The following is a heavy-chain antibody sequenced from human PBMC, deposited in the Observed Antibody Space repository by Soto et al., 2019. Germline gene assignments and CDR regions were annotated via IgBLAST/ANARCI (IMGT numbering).Heavy chain of an antibody. CDR1: GGTFSNYP. CDR2: IIPIFGTV. V-gene: IGHV1-69*12. Sequence: QVQLVQSGAEVKKPGSSVKVSCTASGGTFSNYPISWVRQAPGQGLEWMGGIIPIFGTVNYAQKFQGRVTITADESTSTAYMELSSLRSEDTAVYYCARGNHRWLQLWYFDLWGSGTLVTVSS. D-gene: IGHD5-12*01. CDR3: ARGNHRWLQLWYFDL. J-gene: IGHJ2*01.